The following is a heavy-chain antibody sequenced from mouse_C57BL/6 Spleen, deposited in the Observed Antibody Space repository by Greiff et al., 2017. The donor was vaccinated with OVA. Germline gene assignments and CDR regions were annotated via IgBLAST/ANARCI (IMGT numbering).Heavy chain of an antibody. D-gene: IGHD2-1*01. CDR1: GFTFSSYA. CDR2: ISSGGDYI. J-gene: IGHJ1*03. V-gene: IGHV5-9-1*02. CDR3: TRDEWYYGNYNWYFDV. Sequence: EVHLVESGEGLVKPGGSLKLSCAASGFTFSSYAMSWVRQTPEKRLEWVAYISSGGDYIYYADTVKGRFTISRDNARNTLYLQMSSLKSEDTAMYYCTRDEWYYGNYNWYFDVWGTGTTVTVSS.